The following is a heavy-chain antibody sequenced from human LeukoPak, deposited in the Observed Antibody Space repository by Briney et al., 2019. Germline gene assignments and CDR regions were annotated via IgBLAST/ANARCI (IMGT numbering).Heavy chain of an antibody. V-gene: IGHV4-39*01. CDR3: ARQERFIVATTGASGY. D-gene: IGHD5-12*01. CDR1: GGSISSSSYY. CDR2: IYYSGST. Sequence: SETLSLTCTVSGGSISSSSYYWGWIRQPPGKGREWIGSIYYSGSTYYNPSLKSRVTISVDTSKNQFSLKLSSVTATDTAVYYCARQERFIVATTGASGYWGQGTLVTVSS. J-gene: IGHJ4*02.